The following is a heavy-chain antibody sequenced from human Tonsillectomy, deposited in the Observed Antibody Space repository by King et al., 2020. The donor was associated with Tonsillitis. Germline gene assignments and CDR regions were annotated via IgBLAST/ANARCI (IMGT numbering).Heavy chain of an antibody. Sequence: VQLQESGPGLVKPSETLSLTCTVSGGSVSSGGYYWSWIRQPPGKGLEWIGYIYYSGSTNYNPSLRSRVTISVDKSKNQFSLKLRSVTAADTAVYYCARDDSSGFQYFDYWGQGTLVTVSA. CDR1: GGSVSSGGYY. CDR2: IYYSGST. J-gene: IGHJ4*02. CDR3: ARDDSSGFQYFDY. D-gene: IGHD3-22*01. V-gene: IGHV4-61*08.